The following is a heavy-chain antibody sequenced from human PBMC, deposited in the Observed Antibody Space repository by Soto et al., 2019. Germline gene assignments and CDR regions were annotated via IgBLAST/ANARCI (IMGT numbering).Heavy chain of an antibody. CDR1: GFTFANYA. V-gene: IGHV3-23*01. CDR2: VSAGGDNT. J-gene: IGHJ4*02. CDR3: PKVPPRPYYFDY. Sequence: GGSLKISCTASGFTFANYAMHCVRQAPGKGLKWVSRVSAGGDNTDYADAVKGRFTISRDNSKNTLFLQMTSLRAEITPLYYCPKVPPRPYYFDYWGPGTMVTVSS.